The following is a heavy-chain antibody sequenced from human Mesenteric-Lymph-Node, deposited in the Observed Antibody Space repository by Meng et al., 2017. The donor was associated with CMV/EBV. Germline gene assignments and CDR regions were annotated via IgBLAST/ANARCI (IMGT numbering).Heavy chain of an antibody. CDR3: ARGRSSGNYYIADY. D-gene: IGHD4-11*01. CDR2: IYYSGGT. CDR1: GGSMSTYY. V-gene: IGHV4-59*01. Sequence: SETLSLTCSVSGGSMSTYYWSWIRQSPGKGLEWIGYIYYSGGTNYNPSLKSRVTISLDTSKNQCSLKLSSVTAADTAVYYCARGRSSGNYYIADYWGQGTLVTVSS. J-gene: IGHJ4*02.